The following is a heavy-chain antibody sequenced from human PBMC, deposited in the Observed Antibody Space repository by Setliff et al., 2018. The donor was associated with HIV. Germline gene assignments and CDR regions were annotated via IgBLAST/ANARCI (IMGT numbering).Heavy chain of an antibody. D-gene: IGHD3-22*01. CDR1: GYTFTSYV. CDR2: INAGNGNT. Sequence: GASVMVSCKASGYTFTSYVMHWVRQAPGQRLEWMGWINAGNGNTKYSQEFQGRVTITRDTSASTAYMEPSSLRSEDMAVYYCARGFYDSNGYYSYFDHWGQGTLVTVSS. CDR3: ARGFYDSNGYYSYFDH. J-gene: IGHJ4*02. V-gene: IGHV1-3*03.